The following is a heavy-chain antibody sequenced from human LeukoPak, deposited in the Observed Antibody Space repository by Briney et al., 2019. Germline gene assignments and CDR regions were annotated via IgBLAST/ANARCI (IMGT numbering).Heavy chain of an antibody. V-gene: IGHV3-20*04. CDR1: GFTFDDYG. CDR3: ARVVPDYYDSSGYYYDI. D-gene: IGHD3-22*01. CDR2: INWNGGST. Sequence: QPGGSLRLSCAASGFTFDDYGMSWVRQAPGKGLEWVSGINWNGGSTGYADSVKGRFTISRDNAKSSLYLQMNSLRAEDTALYYCARVVPDYYDSSGYYYDIWGQGTMVTVSS. J-gene: IGHJ3*02.